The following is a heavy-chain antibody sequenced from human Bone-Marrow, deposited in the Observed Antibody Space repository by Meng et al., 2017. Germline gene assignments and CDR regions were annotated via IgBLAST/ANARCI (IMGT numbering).Heavy chain of an antibody. CDR2: IYHDGST. D-gene: IGHD3-3*01. V-gene: IGHV4-4*02. Sequence: QVQAAESGPGLVKPSGTLCLTCAVSGASISSSHWWGWVRQPPGKGLEWIGEIYHDGSTNYTPSLKSRVTISVDKSKNQFSLKLSSVTAADTAVYYCARAAYDIWSGYAPWGQGSLVTISS. CDR1: GASISSSHW. J-gene: IGHJ5*02. CDR3: ARAAYDIWSGYAP.